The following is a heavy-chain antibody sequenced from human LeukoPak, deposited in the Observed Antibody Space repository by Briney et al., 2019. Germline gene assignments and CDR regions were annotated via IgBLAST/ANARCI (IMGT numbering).Heavy chain of an antibody. Sequence: GGSLRLSCAASGFTFSSYAMSWVRQAPGKGLEWVSAISGSGGSTYYADSVKGRFTISRDNSKNTLYLQMNSLRAEDTAAYYCAKGGPITMIVVVISYYYMDVWGKGTTVTVSS. D-gene: IGHD3-22*01. V-gene: IGHV3-23*01. CDR2: ISGSGGST. CDR1: GFTFSSYA. CDR3: AKGGPITMIVVVISYYYMDV. J-gene: IGHJ6*03.